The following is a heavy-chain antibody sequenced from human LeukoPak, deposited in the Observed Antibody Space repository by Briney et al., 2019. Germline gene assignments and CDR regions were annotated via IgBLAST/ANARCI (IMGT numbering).Heavy chain of an antibody. CDR2: IYYSGST. V-gene: IGHV4-39*01. D-gene: IGHD3-9*01. CDR3: ARGLLNYDILTGYSSREYYFDY. CDR1: GGSISSSSYY. Sequence: SETLSLTCTVSGGSISSSSYYWGWIRQPPGKGLEWIGSIYYSGSTYYNPSLKSRVTISVDTSKNQFSLKLSSVTAADTAVCYCARGLLNYDILTGYSSREYYFDYWGQGTLVTVSS. J-gene: IGHJ4*02.